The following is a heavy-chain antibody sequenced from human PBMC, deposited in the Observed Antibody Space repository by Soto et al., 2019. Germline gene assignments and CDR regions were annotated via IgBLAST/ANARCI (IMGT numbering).Heavy chain of an antibody. CDR2: LHHGGST. V-gene: IGHV4-4*02. Sequence: SETLSLTCDVSRYSINNNNWWSWVRQPPGGGLEWIGELHHGGSTNYNPSLESRATFSVDISKNQFFLKLTSVTAADTAVYYCARELTGIAAPSWGPGTLVTLSS. CDR1: RYSINNNNW. J-gene: IGHJ4*02. CDR3: ARELTGIAAPS. D-gene: IGHD6-6*01.